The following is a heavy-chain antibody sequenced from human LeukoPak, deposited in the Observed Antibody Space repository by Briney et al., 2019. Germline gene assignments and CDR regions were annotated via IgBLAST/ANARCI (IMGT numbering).Heavy chain of an antibody. J-gene: IGHJ4*02. CDR1: GFTFSSYW. V-gene: IGHV3-74*01. CDR2: INTDGSST. D-gene: IGHD3-10*01. CDR3: ARGGIRFIDY. Sequence: GGSLRLSCAASGFTFSSYWMHWVRQAPGKGLVWVSRINTDGSSTTYADSVRGRFTISRDNAKNTLYLQMNSLRAEDTAVYYCARGGIRFIDYWGQGTLVTVSS.